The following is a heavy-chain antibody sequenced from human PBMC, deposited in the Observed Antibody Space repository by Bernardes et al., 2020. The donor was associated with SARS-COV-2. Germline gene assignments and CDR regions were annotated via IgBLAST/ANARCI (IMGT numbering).Heavy chain of an antibody. CDR3: TTDSSGYSYGYHYYYYGMDV. V-gene: IGHV3-15*01. CDR1: GFTFSNAW. J-gene: IGHJ6*02. Sequence: GGSLRLSCAASGFTFSNAWMSWVRQAPGKGLEWVGRIKSKTDGGTTDYAAPVKGRFTISRDDSKNTLYLQMNSLKTEDTAVYYCTTDSSGYSYGYHYYYYGMDVWGQGTTVTVSS. D-gene: IGHD5-18*01. CDR2: IKSKTDGGTT.